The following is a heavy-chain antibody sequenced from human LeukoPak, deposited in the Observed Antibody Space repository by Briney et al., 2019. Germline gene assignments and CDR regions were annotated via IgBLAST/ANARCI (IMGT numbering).Heavy chain of an antibody. CDR1: GYTLTELS. CDR3: ATDRPSSAKVGPRGYYYYYMDV. J-gene: IGHJ6*03. Sequence: GASVKVSCKVSGYTLTELSMHWVRQAPGKGLEWMGGFDTEDGETIYAQTLQGRVTMTEDTSTDTAYMELSSLRSEDTAVYYCATDRPSSAKVGPRGYYYYYMDVWGKGTTVTVSS. V-gene: IGHV1-24*01. D-gene: IGHD2-2*01. CDR2: FDTEDGET.